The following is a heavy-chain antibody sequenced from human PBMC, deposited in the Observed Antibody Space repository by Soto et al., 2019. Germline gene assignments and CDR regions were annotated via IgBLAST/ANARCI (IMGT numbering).Heavy chain of an antibody. D-gene: IGHD3-22*01. CDR3: ARNYYDSSGYYFWFDP. CDR1: GGTFSSYA. Sequence: PVKVSCKASGGTFSSYAISWVRQAPGQGLEWMGGIIPIFGTANYAQKFQGRVTITADESTSTAYMELSSLRSEDTAVYYCARNYYDSSGYYFWFDPWGQGTLVTVSS. J-gene: IGHJ5*02. V-gene: IGHV1-69*13. CDR2: IIPIFGTA.